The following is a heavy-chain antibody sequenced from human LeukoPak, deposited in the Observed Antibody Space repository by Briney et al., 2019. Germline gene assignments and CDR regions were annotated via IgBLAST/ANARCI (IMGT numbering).Heavy chain of an antibody. V-gene: IGHV4-39*07. Sequence: SETLSLTCTVSGGSISTSNYYWGWIRQPPGKGLEWIGNIFYSGSTYYSPSLKSRVTISLDTSRNQFSLKLNSVTAADTAVYYCAKSNGYGLVGIWGQGTMVTVSS. J-gene: IGHJ3*02. CDR3: AKSNGYGLVGI. CDR1: GGSISTSNYY. D-gene: IGHD3-10*01. CDR2: IFYSGST.